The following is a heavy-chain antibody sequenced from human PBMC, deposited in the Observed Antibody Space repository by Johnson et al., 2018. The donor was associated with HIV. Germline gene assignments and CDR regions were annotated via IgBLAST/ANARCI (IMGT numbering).Heavy chain of an antibody. Sequence: EVQLVESGGGVVRPGGSLRLSCAASGFTFDDYGMSWVRQAPGKGLEWVSAISGSGGSTYYADSVKGRFTISRDNSKNTLYLQMNSLRAEDTALYYCARDGGGSDIVVVTARNAFDIWGQGTMVTVSS. CDR2: ISGSGGST. V-gene: IGHV3-20*04. CDR3: ARDGGGSDIVVVTARNAFDI. D-gene: IGHD2-21*02. CDR1: GFTFDDYG. J-gene: IGHJ3*02.